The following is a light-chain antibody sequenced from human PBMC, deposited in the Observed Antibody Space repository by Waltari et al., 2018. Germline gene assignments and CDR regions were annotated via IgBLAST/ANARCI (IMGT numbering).Light chain of an antibody. J-gene: IGLJ1*01. CDR2: DVT. V-gene: IGLV2-14*03. Sequence: QSALTQPSSVSGSPGQSITISCTGTSSAVGASNYVSWYQQHPGKAPKLMIYDVTKRPSGVSGRFSGSKSGNTASLTISGLQAEDEADYYCSSYISGVTLYVFGTGTKVTVL. CDR1: SSAVGASNY. CDR3: SSYISGVTLYV.